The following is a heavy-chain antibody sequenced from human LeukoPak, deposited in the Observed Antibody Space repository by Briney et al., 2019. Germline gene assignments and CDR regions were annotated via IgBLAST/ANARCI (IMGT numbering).Heavy chain of an antibody. Sequence: SETLSPTCAVYGGSLSGYYWSCIRQPPGKGLEWNGEINNSGRTNYNTSLKSRVGIAVDTSKNQFSLELISVTAADTAVYYWSRGVRGFLEGLTCYFDYWGQGTLVTVSS. V-gene: IGHV4-34*01. CDR1: GGSLSGYY. D-gene: IGHD3-3*01. J-gene: IGHJ4*02. CDR2: INNSGRT. CDR3: SRGVRGFLEGLTCYFDY.